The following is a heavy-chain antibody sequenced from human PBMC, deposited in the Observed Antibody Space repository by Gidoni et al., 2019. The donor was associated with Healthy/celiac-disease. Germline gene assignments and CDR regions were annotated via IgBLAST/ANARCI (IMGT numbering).Heavy chain of an antibody. CDR3: ARDKLFGGYQLLSGYNWFDP. D-gene: IGHD2-2*01. Sequence: EVQLVESGGGLVKPGGSLRLSCAASGFTFRSYSMNWVRQAPGKGLEWVSSISSSSSYIYYADSVKGRFTISRDNAKNSLYLQMNSLRAEDTAVYYCARDKLFGGYQLLSGYNWFDPWGQGTLVTVSS. J-gene: IGHJ5*02. CDR1: GFTFRSYS. CDR2: ISSSSSYI. V-gene: IGHV3-21*01.